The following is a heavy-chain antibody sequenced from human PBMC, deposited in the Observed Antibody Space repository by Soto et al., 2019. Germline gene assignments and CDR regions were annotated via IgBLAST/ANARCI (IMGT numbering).Heavy chain of an antibody. D-gene: IGHD2-15*01. CDR2: IKSKTDGGTT. Sequence: EVQLEESGGGLVKPEGSLRLSCAASGFSFSNAWMSWVRQAPGKGREWVGRIKSKTDGGTTDYAAPVKGRFTISRDDSKNTLYLQMNRLKTEDTAVYYCTTDCSGGSCYSAYYYGMDVWGQGTTVTVSS. CDR1: GFSFSNAW. J-gene: IGHJ6*02. CDR3: TTDCSGGSCYSAYYYGMDV. V-gene: IGHV3-15*01.